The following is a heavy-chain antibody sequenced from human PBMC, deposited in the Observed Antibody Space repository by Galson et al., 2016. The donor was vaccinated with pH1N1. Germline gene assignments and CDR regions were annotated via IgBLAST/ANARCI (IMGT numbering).Heavy chain of an antibody. Sequence: SVKVSCKASGGSFAKYAVSWVRQAPGQGLEWMGRIIPIYGTTKYEQKFQGRVTITADEMSGSAYMELSGLTSMDTAVYYCVRSTGYNKVNGPFDVWGQGTLVIVSS. D-gene: IGHD1-14*01. V-gene: IGHV1-69*13. CDR2: IIPIYGTT. CDR3: VRSTGYNKVNGPFDV. J-gene: IGHJ3*01. CDR1: GGSFAKYA.